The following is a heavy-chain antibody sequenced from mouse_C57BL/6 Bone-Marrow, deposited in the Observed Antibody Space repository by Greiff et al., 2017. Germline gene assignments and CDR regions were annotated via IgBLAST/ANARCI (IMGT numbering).Heavy chain of an antibody. Sequence: VMLVESGPGLVQPSQSLSITCTVSGFSLTSYGVHWVRQPPGKGLEWLGVIWSGGSTDYNAAFISRLSISKDNSKSQVFFKMNSLQADDTAIYYCAKNLGSNWYFDVWGTGTTVTVSS. J-gene: IGHJ1*03. CDR1: GFSLTSYG. CDR2: IWSGGST. V-gene: IGHV2-4*01. CDR3: AKNLGSNWYFDV.